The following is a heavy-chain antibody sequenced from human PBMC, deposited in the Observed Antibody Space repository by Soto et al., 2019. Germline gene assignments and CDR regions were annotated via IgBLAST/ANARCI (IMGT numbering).Heavy chain of an antibody. CDR1: GYTFTSYA. V-gene: IGHV1-3*01. J-gene: IGHJ6*02. Sequence: QVQLVQSGAEVKKPGASVKVSCKASGYTFTSYAMHWVRQAPGQRLEWMGWINAGNGNTKYSQKFQGRVTITRDTSASTADMELSSLRSEDTAVYYCARDIPPYSRSSGLSSNYYYYGMDVWGQGTTVTVSS. CDR3: ARDIPPYSRSSGLSSNYYYYGMDV. CDR2: INAGNGNT. D-gene: IGHD6-6*01.